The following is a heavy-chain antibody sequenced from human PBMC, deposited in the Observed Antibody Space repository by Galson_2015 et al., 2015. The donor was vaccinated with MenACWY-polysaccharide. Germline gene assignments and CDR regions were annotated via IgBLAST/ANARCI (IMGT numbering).Heavy chain of an antibody. Sequence: SLRLSCAASGFTFSSYAMNWVRQAPGKGLEWVSAISNSGGSTYYADSVKGRFTISRDNPKNTLFLQMNSLRAGDTAVYYCAKDKGGGSYWGNTKIDYWGQGTLVTVSS. CDR1: GFTFSSYA. CDR3: AKDKGGGSYWGNTKIDY. V-gene: IGHV3-23*01. D-gene: IGHD1-26*01. J-gene: IGHJ4*02. CDR2: ISNSGGST.